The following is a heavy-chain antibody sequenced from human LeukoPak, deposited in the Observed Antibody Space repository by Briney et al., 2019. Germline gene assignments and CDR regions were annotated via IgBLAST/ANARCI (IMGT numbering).Heavy chain of an antibody. J-gene: IGHJ3*02. CDR1: GITFGSYW. CDR3: ARDPTVTNFHDAFDI. V-gene: IGHV3-7*05. CDR2: IKQDGSQK. D-gene: IGHD4-17*01. Sequence: GGSLRLSCAASGITFGSYWMSWVRQAPGKGLEWVATIKQDGSQKEYVDSVKGRFTISRDNAKNSLYLQMNSLRPEDTAVYYCARDPTVTNFHDAFDIWGQGTVVTVSS.